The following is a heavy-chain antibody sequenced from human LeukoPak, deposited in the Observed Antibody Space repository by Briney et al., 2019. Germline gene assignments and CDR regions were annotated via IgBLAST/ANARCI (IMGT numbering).Heavy chain of an antibody. J-gene: IGHJ4*02. Sequence: PGGSLRLSCAASGFTFSSYAMSWVRQAPGKGLEWVSAISGSGGSTYYADSVKGRFTISRDNSKNTLHLQMNSLRAEDTAVYYCATVYYYDSSGYYPFDYWGQGTLVTVSS. D-gene: IGHD3-22*01. CDR2: ISGSGGST. CDR1: GFTFSSYA. CDR3: ATVYYYDSSGYYPFDY. V-gene: IGHV3-23*01.